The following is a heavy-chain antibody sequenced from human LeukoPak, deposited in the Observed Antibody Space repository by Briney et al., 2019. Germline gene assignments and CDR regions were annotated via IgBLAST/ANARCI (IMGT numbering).Heavy chain of an antibody. CDR1: GFTFSGYE. D-gene: IGHD1-26*01. V-gene: IGHV3-48*03. CDR2: ISSGGDTI. Sequence: GGSLRLSCAASGFTFSGYEMNWVRQAPGKGLEWVSFISSGGDTIYYADSVKGRFTVSWDDAKNSLYLHVTDLRAEDTAVYYCARGSGKYYISWYFDLWGRGTLVTVSS. J-gene: IGHJ2*01. CDR3: ARGSGKYYISWYFDL.